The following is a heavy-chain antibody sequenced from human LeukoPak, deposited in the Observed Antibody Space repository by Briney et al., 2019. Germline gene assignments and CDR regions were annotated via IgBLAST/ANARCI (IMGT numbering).Heavy chain of an antibody. CDR2: IFPSGGEI. V-gene: IGHV3-23*01. CDR1: GFTFSTFA. D-gene: IGHD1-26*01. J-gene: IGHJ6*03. CDR3: AKDDGGSYYIYYYYMDV. Sequence: GGSLRLSCAASGFTFSTFAMIWVRQPPGKGLEWVSSIFPSGGEIHYADSVRGRFTISRDNSKSTLSLQMNSLRAEDTALYCAKDDGGSYYIYYYYMDVWGKGTTVTISS.